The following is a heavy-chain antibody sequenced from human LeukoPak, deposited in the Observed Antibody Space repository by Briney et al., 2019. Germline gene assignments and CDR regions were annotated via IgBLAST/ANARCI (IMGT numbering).Heavy chain of an antibody. CDR3: ARVRQSGSPLDY. V-gene: IGHV3-11*05. CDR1: GFTFSDYY. Sequence: PGGSPRLSCAASGFTFSDYYMIWIRQAPGKGLEWVSYISKSGGDTKYADSVKGRFTISRDSGKNSLYLQMNSLRADDTAVYYCARVRQSGSPLDYWGQGTLVTVSS. D-gene: IGHD1-26*01. J-gene: IGHJ4*02. CDR2: ISKSGGDT.